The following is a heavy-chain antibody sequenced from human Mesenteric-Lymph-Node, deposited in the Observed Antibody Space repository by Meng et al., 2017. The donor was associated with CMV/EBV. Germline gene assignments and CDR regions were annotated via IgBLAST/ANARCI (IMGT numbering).Heavy chain of an antibody. V-gene: IGHV3-30*02. J-gene: IGHJ4*02. CDR3: AKDAITWGWGNNIDN. Sequence: GESLKISCAASGVAFSSCGMHWVRQPPGKGLEWVAFTRYDDSSKFYVDSVKGRFIISRDNSRNTLYLEMNDLRAEDTAVYFCAKDAITWGWGNNIDNWGQGTLVTVSS. D-gene: IGHD3-16*01. CDR2: TRYDDSSK. CDR1: GVAFSSCG.